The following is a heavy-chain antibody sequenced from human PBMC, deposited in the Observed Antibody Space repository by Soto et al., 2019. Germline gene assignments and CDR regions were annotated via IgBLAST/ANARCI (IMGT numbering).Heavy chain of an antibody. V-gene: IGHV3-30-3*01. J-gene: IGHJ6*02. Sequence: PGGSLRLSCAASGFTFSSYAMHWVRQAPGKGLEWVAVISYDGSNKYYADSVKGRFTISRDNSKNTLYLQMNSLRAEDTAVYYFSRDPPPNAAYYYIFTGHYYYYYYGMDVWGQGTTVTVSS. CDR1: GFTFSSYA. CDR2: ISYDGSNK. CDR3: SRDPPPNAAYYYIFTGHYYYYYYGMDV. D-gene: IGHD3-9*01.